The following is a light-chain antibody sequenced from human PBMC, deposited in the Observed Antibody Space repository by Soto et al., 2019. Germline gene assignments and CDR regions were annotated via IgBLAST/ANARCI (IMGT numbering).Light chain of an antibody. J-gene: IGKJ4*01. Sequence: DIQMTQSPSSVSASLGDRVTITCRASQDISSWLAWYQQKPGKAPKLLIYAASSLQSGVPSRFSGIGSGTDFTLTINSLQPEDFATYYCQQADSFPLTFGGGTKVDIK. CDR3: QQADSFPLT. V-gene: IGKV1-12*01. CDR2: AAS. CDR1: QDISSW.